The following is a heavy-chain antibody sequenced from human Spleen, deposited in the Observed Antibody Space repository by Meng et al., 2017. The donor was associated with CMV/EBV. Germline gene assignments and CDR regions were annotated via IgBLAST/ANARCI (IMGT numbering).Heavy chain of an antibody. CDR1: GFTFSSYA. J-gene: IGHJ4*02. Sequence: SGFTFSSYAMSEVRQAPGKGLEWVSAIIGSGDSTYYADSVKGRFTISRDNSRKMLYLQMNSLRVEDTAVYFCAKTYCGSTTCYAFDYWGQGTLVTVSS. CDR2: IIGSGDST. D-gene: IGHD2-2*01. V-gene: IGHV3-23*01. CDR3: AKTYCGSTTCYAFDY.